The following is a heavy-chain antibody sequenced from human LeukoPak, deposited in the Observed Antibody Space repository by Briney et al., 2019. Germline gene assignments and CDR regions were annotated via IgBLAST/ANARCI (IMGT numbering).Heavy chain of an antibody. CDR1: GFTVSSNY. J-gene: IGHJ4*02. CDR2: IYSGGST. V-gene: IGHV3-66*01. Sequence: GGSLRLSCAASGFTVSSNYMSWVRQAPGKGLEWVSVIYSGGSTYYADSVKGRFTISRDNSKNTLYLQMNSLRAEDTAVYYCAKDKYQLPSPIDYWGQGTLVTVSS. CDR3: AKDKYQLPSPIDY. D-gene: IGHD2-2*01.